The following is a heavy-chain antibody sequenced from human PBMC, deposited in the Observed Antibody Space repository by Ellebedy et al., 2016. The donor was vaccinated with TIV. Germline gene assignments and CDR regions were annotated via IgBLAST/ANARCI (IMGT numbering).Heavy chain of an antibody. CDR2: VIPFSDVT. V-gene: IGHV1-69*04. D-gene: IGHD1-26*01. CDR1: GGTFSSFA. J-gene: IGHJ5*02. Sequence: AASVKVSCKPSGGTFSSFAINWVRQAPGQGLEWMGRVIPFSDVTNYARKFQGRITITADKSTSTAYMELNTLTSEDTAIYYCVRVGSRGSGSYSPNNWFNPWGPGTLVTVSS. CDR3: VRVGSRGSGSYSPNNWFNP.